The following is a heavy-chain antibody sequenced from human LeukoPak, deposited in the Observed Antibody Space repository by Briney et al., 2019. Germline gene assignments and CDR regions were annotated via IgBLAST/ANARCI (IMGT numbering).Heavy chain of an antibody. CDR1: GFTFSSYS. Sequence: GGXLRLSCAASGFTFSSYSMNWVRQAPGKGLEWVSSISSSSSYIYYADSVKGRFTISRGNAKNSLYLQMNSLRAQDTAVYYCARDVVKNVWGSYVEIEANWFDPWGQGTLVTVSS. V-gene: IGHV3-21*01. CDR2: ISSSSSYI. D-gene: IGHD3-16*01. CDR3: ARDVVKNVWGSYVEIEANWFDP. J-gene: IGHJ5*02.